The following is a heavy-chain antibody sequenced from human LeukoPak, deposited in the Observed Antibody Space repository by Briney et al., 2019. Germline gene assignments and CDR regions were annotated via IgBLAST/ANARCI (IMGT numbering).Heavy chain of an antibody. J-gene: IGHJ5*02. V-gene: IGHV3-9*01. CDR1: GFTFDDYA. CDR2: ISWNSGSI. Sequence: SLRLSCAASGFTFDDYAMHWVRQAPGKGLEWVSGISWNSGSIGYADSVKGRFTISRDNAKNSLYLQMNSLRTEDTALYYCAKGSSSTSLNWFDPWGQGTLVTVSS. D-gene: IGHD2-2*01. CDR3: AKGSSSTSLNWFDP.